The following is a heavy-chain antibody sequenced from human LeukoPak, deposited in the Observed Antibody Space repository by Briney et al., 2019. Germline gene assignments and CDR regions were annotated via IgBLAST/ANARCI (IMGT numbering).Heavy chain of an antibody. D-gene: IGHD3-10*01. CDR1: GDIFSSNSAA. CDR2: TYYRSKWYN. Sequence: SQTLSLTCAISGDIFSSNSAAWDWITQSPARGLEWLGRTYYRSKWYNDYAVSVKSRITINPDTSKNQFSLQVNSGTPEDTAVYYCARGVLPPFDPWGQGTLVTVSS. J-gene: IGHJ5*02. V-gene: IGHV6-1*01. CDR3: ARGVLPPFDP.